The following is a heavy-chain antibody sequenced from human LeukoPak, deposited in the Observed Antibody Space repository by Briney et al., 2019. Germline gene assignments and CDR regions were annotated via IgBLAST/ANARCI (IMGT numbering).Heavy chain of an antibody. J-gene: IGHJ6*02. CDR1: EFTFSSYV. CDR3: AKEPDGMDV. Sequence: PGGSLRLSCATSEFTFSSYVMIWVRQAPGKGLEWVSTISGNGGSTYYADSVKGRFTISRDNSKNTNTLFLQMDSLRAEDTAVYYCAKEPDGMDVWGQGTTVTVSS. V-gene: IGHV3-23*01. D-gene: IGHD1-14*01. CDR2: ISGNGGST.